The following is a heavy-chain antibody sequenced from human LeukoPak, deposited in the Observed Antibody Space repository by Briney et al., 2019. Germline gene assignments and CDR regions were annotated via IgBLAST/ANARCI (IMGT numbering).Heavy chain of an antibody. J-gene: IGHJ5*02. V-gene: IGHV3-23*01. CDR3: AKDSPAAGP. CDR1: GFTFSSYA. Sequence: QSGGSLRLSCAASGFTFSSYAMSWVRQAPGKGLEWVSAISGGSTYYADSVKGRFTISRDNSKNTLYLQMNSLRAEDTAVYYCAKDSPAAGPWGQGTLVTVSS. CDR2: ISGGST. D-gene: IGHD6-13*01.